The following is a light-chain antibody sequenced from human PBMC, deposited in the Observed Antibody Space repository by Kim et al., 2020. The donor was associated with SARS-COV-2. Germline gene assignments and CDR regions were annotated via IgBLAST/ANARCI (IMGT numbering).Light chain of an antibody. CDR3: ETWDSNIQV. Sequence: QPVLTQSSSASASLGSSVKLTCTLTSGHSNYFIAWHHQQPGKAPRFLMKVEGSGSYNKGGGVPDRFSGSRSGADRYLIISNLQSEDEADYYCETWDSNIQVFGGGTQLTVL. CDR1: SGHSNYF. V-gene: IGLV4-60*03. CDR2: VEGSGSY. J-gene: IGLJ3*02.